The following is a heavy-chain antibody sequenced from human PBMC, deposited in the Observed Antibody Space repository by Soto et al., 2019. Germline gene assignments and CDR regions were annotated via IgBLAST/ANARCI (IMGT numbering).Heavy chain of an antibody. CDR1: GFTFSSYA. CDR3: ARDLAAAGTGVFDY. D-gene: IGHD6-13*01. Sequence: QVQLVESGGGVVQPGRSLRLSCAASGFTFSSYAMHWVRQAPGKGLEWVAVISYDGSNKYYADSVKGRFTISRDNSKNTLYLQMNSLRAEDKAVYYCARDLAAAGTGVFDYWGQGTLVTVSS. CDR2: ISYDGSNK. V-gene: IGHV3-30-3*01. J-gene: IGHJ4*02.